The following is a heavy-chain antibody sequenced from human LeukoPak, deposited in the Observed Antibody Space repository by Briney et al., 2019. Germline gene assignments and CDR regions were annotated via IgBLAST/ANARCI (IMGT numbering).Heavy chain of an antibody. CDR3: ARGTRWFGRSEDGFDY. J-gene: IGHJ4*02. CDR1: GGSISSYY. V-gene: IGHV4-59*01. Sequence: SETLSLTCTVSGGSISSYYWSWIRQPPGKGLEWIGYIYYSGSTNYNPSLKSRVTISVDTSKNQFSLKLSSVTAADTAVYYCARGTRWFGRSEDGFDYWGQGTLVTVSS. CDR2: IYYSGST. D-gene: IGHD3-10*01.